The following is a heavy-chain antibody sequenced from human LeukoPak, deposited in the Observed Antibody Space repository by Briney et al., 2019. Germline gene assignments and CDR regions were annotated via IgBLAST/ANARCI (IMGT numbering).Heavy chain of an antibody. CDR1: GFTFSSYW. Sequence: GGSLRLSCAASGFTFSSYWMHWVRQAPGKGLVWVSRINSDGSSTSYADSVKGRFTISRDNAKNTLYLQMNSLRAEDTAVYYCARGAKYCSGGSCPDYWGQGTLVTVSS. V-gene: IGHV3-74*01. CDR3: ARGAKYCSGGSCPDY. J-gene: IGHJ4*02. CDR2: INSDGSST. D-gene: IGHD2-15*01.